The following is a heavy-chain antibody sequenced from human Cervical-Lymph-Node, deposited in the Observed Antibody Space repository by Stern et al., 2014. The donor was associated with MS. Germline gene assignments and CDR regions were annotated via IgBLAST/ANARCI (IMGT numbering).Heavy chain of an antibody. V-gene: IGHV3-30*18. Sequence: VQLVESGGGVVHPGRSLRLSCAASGFMFNSYAMHWVRQAPGKGLEWMAVISYDGKTTFYADSVKGRFTISRDNSQNTLYLQMNGLRAEDTALYHCAKDDWDLPTFPDSWGQGTLVTVSS. CDR1: GFMFNSYA. CDR3: AKDDWDLPTFPDS. J-gene: IGHJ4*02. D-gene: IGHD3-9*01. CDR2: ISYDGKTT.